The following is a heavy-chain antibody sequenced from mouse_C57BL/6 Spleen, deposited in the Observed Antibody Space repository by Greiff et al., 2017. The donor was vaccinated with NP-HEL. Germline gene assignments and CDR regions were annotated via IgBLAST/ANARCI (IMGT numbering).Heavy chain of an antibody. J-gene: IGHJ2*01. V-gene: IGHV5-17*01. D-gene: IGHD1-1*01. CDR2: ISSGSSTI. Sequence: EVKLVESGGGLVKPGGSLKLSCAASGFTFSDYGMHWVRQAPEKGLEWVAYISSGSSTIYYADTVKGRFTISRDNAKNTLFLQMTSLRAEDTAMYYCARPAYYGSLYYFDDWGQGTTLTVSS. CDR3: ARPAYYGSLYYFDD. CDR1: GFTFSDYG.